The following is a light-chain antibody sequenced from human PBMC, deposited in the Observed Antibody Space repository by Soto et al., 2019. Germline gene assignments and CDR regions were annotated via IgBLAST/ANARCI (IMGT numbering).Light chain of an antibody. CDR2: AVT. V-gene: IGLV2-14*01. CDR3: SSYTGSGTF. Sequence: QSVLTQPASVSGSPGQSIAISCTGTSSVVGGYDQVSWYQQHPGKAPKLMIYAVTTRPSGVSNRFSGSKSGNTASLTISGLQAEDEADYYCSSYTGSGTFFGGGTKVTVL. CDR1: SSVVGGYDQ. J-gene: IGLJ2*01.